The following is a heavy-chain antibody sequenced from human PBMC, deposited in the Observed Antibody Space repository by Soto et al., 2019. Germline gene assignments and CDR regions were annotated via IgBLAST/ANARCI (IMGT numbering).Heavy chain of an antibody. CDR2: IIPIFGTA. CDR1: GGTFSSYA. J-gene: IGHJ4*02. Sequence: QVQLVQSGAEVKKPGSSVKVSCKASGGTFSSYAISWVRQAPGQGLEWMGGIIPIFGTANYAQKFQGRVTITADESTGTAYMELSSLRSEDTAMYYCALLSRDGSPFDYWGQGTLVTVSS. D-gene: IGHD2-8*01. CDR3: ALLSRDGSPFDY. V-gene: IGHV1-69*12.